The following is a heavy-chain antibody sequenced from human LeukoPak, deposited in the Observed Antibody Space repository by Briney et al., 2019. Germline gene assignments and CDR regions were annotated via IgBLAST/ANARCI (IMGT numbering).Heavy chain of an antibody. CDR2: VFYSGNS. V-gene: IGHV4-59*13. CDR1: GAFTSTYY. Sequence: PSETLSLTCSVSGAFTSTYYWSWVRQPPTGGLEWIGHVFYSGNSNYNPNFKSRVTMSVATSETQFSLKLTFLSAADTAVYYCARIDPLGFFDQWGQGTLVTVSS. D-gene: IGHD6-25*01. J-gene: IGHJ4*02. CDR3: ARIDPLGFFDQ.